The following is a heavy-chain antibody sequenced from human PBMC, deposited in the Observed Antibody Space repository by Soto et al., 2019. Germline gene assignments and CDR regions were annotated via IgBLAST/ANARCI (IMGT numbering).Heavy chain of an antibody. J-gene: IGHJ4*02. V-gene: IGHV4-34*01. CDR2: INHSGST. D-gene: IGHD3-9*01. CDR3: ARVIYDILTGYYSPLDY. CDR1: GGSFSGYY. Sequence: SETLSLTCAVYGGSFSGYYWSWIRQPPGKGLEWIGEINHSGSTNYNPSLKSRVTISVDTSKNQFSLKLSSVTAADTAVYYCARVIYDILTGYYSPLDYWGQGTLVTVSS.